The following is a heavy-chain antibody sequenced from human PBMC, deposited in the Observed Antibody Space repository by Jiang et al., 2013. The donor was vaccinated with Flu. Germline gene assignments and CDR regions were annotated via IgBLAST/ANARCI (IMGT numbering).Heavy chain of an antibody. Sequence: GLEWVSFISDSGDRTYYADSVRGRFTISRDNSKNTLYLQMNSLRAEDTAVYYCAKESRHGYRYEYHHHWGQGTLLTVSS. V-gene: IGHV3-23*01. CDR2: ISDSGDRT. D-gene: IGHD5-24*01. CDR3: AKESRHGYRYEYHHH. J-gene: IGHJ1*01.